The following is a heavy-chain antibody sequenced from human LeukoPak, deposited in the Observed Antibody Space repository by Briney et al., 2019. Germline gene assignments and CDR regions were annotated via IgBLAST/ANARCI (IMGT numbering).Heavy chain of an antibody. CDR2: ISGSAVNT. CDR1: GFTFSNYA. V-gene: IGHV3-23*01. CDR3: AKLGGPYNWDYTGLNYMDV. Sequence: QPGGSLRLSCAASGFTFSNYAMTWVRQAPGKGLEWVSGISGSAVNTYYADSVKGRFTLSRDNSKSTLYLQMNSLRAEDTAVYYCAKLGGPYNWDYTGLNYMDVWGKGTTFADSS. D-gene: IGHD1-7*01. J-gene: IGHJ6*03.